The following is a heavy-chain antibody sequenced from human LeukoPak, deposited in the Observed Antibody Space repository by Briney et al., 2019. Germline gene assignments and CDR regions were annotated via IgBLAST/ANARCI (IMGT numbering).Heavy chain of an antibody. V-gene: IGHV4-34*01. D-gene: IGHD2-2*01. J-gene: IGHJ4*02. Sequence: PSETLSLTCAVYGGSFSGYYWSWIRQPPGKGPEWIGEINHSGSTNYNPSLKSRVTISVDTSKNQFSLKLSSVTAADTAVYYCASYWGGYCSSTSCYREGFDYWGQGTLVTVSS. CDR2: INHSGST. CDR1: GGSFSGYY. CDR3: ASYWGGYCSSTSCYREGFDY.